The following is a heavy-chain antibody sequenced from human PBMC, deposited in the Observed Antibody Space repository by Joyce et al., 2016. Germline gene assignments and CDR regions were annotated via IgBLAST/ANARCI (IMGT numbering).Heavy chain of an antibody. CDR1: GFTFSSFG. Sequence: EVLLLESGGALVQTGGSLRLSCAASGFTFSSFGMSWVRQAPGKDLELVSTITGSGVDTYYAGAVKGRFTISRDISNNTLYLQMNSLRVEDTALYYCAKRPGYAGGHYFDYWGQGTLVTVSS. CDR2: ITGSGVDT. D-gene: IGHD4-23*01. CDR3: AKRPGYAGGHYFDY. J-gene: IGHJ4*02. V-gene: IGHV3-23*01.